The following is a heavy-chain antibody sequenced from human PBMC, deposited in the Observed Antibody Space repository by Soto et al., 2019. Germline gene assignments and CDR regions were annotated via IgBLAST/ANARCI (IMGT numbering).Heavy chain of an antibody. D-gene: IGHD2-15*01. CDR2: IYPGDSDT. V-gene: IGHV5-51*01. CDR3: ARRGVVVVADRDYYYYGMDV. Sequence: GESLKISCKGSGYSFTSYWIGWVRQMPGKGLEWMGIIYPGDSDTRYSPSFQGQVTISADKSISTAYLQWSSLKASDTAMYYCARRGVVVVADRDYYYYGMDVWGQGTTVTVSS. J-gene: IGHJ6*02. CDR1: GYSFTSYW.